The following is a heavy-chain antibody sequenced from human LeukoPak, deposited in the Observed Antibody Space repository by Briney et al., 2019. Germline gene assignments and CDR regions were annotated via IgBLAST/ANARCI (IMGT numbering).Heavy chain of an antibody. CDR3: ASLAYCGGDCRNRARIDY. J-gene: IGHJ4*02. CDR2: IYYIGST. CDR1: GGSISSSSYF. Sequence: SETLSLTCTVSGGSISSSSYFWGWIRQPPGKGLEWIGSIYYIGSTYYNPSLKSRVTISVATSKNRFSLKLSSVTAADTAVYYCASLAYCGGDCRNRARIDYWGQGTLVTVSS. D-gene: IGHD2-21*02. V-gene: IGHV4-39*01.